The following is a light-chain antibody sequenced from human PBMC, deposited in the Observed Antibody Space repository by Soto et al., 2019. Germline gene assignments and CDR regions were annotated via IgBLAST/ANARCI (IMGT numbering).Light chain of an antibody. J-gene: IGLJ2*01. V-gene: IGLV2-14*01. Sequence: QSALTQPASVSRSPGQSITISCTGTSSDVGGYNYVSWYQQPPGKAPKLMIYDVSNRPSGVSNRFSGSKSGNTASLTISGLQAEDEADYYCSSYTSSSTLVFGGGTKVTVL. CDR2: DVS. CDR3: SSYTSSSTLV. CDR1: SSDVGGYNY.